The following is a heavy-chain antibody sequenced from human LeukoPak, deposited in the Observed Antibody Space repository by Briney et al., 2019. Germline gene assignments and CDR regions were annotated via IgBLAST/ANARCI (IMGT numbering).Heavy chain of an antibody. CDR2: IYYSGST. CDR1: GGSISSGGYY. D-gene: IGHD3-16*02. V-gene: IGHV4-31*03. Sequence: SETLSLTCTVSGGSISSGGYYWSWTRQHPGKGLEWIGYIYYSGSTYYNPSLKSRVTISVDTSKNQFSLKLSSVTAADTAVYYCARDSIVGGFAFDYWGQGTLVTVSS. J-gene: IGHJ4*02. CDR3: ARDSIVGGFAFDY.